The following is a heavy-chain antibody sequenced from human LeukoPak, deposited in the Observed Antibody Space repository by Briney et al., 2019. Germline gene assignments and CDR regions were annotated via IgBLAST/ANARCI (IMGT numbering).Heavy chain of an antibody. CDR3: AREGSSGYYLPTKYFQH. V-gene: IGHV3-30-3*01. D-gene: IGHD3-22*01. CDR1: GFTFSSYA. CDR2: ISYDGSNK. J-gene: IGHJ1*01. Sequence: SGGSLRLSGAASGFTFSSYAMHWVHQAPGKGLEWVAVISYDGSNKYYADSVKGRFTISRDNSKNTLYLQMNSLRAEDTAVYYCAREGSSGYYLPTKYFQHWGQGTLVTVSS.